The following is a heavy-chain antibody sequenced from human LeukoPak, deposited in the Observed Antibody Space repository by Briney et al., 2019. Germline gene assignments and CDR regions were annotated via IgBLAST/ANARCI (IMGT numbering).Heavy chain of an antibody. Sequence: GESLKISCKGSGYSFTSYCIGWVRQMPGKGLEWMGIIYPGDSDTRYSPSFQGQVTISADKSISTAYLQWSSLKASDTAMYYCARPVRDYDSSGYQWYFDLWGRGTLVTVSS. CDR3: ARPVRDYDSSGYQWYFDL. D-gene: IGHD3-22*01. V-gene: IGHV5-51*01. CDR1: GYSFTSYC. J-gene: IGHJ2*01. CDR2: IYPGDSDT.